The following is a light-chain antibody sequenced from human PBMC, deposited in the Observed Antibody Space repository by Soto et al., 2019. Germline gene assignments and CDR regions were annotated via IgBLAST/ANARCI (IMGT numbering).Light chain of an antibody. V-gene: IGKV1-5*01. CDR2: DAS. Sequence: DIQMTQSPSTLSASVGDRVTITCRASHSIGDSLARYQQKAGKAPKFLIYDASSLESGVPSRFSGSKSGTEFTLTISSLQPDDFATYYCQQYSSYPWTFGQGTKVEIK. CDR3: QQYSSYPWT. CDR1: HSIGDS. J-gene: IGKJ1*01.